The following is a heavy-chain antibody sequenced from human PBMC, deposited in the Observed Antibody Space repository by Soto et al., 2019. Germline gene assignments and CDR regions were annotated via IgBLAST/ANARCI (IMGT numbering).Heavy chain of an antibody. D-gene: IGHD3-3*01. V-gene: IGHV4-59*01. CDR2: IYYSGST. Sequence: SETLSLTCTVSGVSISSYYWSWIRQPPGKGLEWIGYIYYSGSTNYNPSLKSRVTISVDTSKNQFSLKLSSVTAADTAVYYCARESTYYDFWSGYYLNYGMDVWGQGTTVTVSS. J-gene: IGHJ6*02. CDR1: GVSISSYY. CDR3: ARESTYYDFWSGYYLNYGMDV.